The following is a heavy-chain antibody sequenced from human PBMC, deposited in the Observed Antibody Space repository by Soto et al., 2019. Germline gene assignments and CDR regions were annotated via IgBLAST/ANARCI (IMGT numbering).Heavy chain of an antibody. J-gene: IGHJ4*02. CDR3: ARHKRAYDYYGSGSYCLYFDY. V-gene: IGHV4-39*01. D-gene: IGHD3-10*01. CDR1: GGSISSSSYY. CDR2: IYYSGST. Sequence: SETLSLTCTVSGGSISSSSYYWGWIRQPPGKGLEWIGSIYYSGSTYYNPSLKSRVTISVDTSKNQFSLKLSSVTAADTAVYCCARHKRAYDYYGSGSYCLYFDYWGQGTLVTVSS.